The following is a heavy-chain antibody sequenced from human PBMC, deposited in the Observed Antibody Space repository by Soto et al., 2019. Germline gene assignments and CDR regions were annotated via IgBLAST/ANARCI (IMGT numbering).Heavy chain of an antibody. CDR1: GYTFTSYA. J-gene: IGHJ1*01. D-gene: IGHD3-16*01. CDR3: SRAGGATGD. CDR2: INAGNGNT. Sequence: QVQLVQSGAEVKKPGASVKVSCKASGYTFTSYAMHWVRQAPGQRLEWMGWINAGNGNTKYSQKFQGGVTITRETSASTAYMELSSLRYEDTAVYYCSRAGGATGDWGQGNLVTVSS. V-gene: IGHV1-3*01.